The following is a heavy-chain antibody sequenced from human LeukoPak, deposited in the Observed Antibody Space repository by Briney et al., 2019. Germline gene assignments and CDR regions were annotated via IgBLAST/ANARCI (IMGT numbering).Heavy chain of an antibody. CDR1: GGSLSSYY. D-gene: IGHD5-12*01. CDR2: IYTSGST. CDR3: ARHPPRSGYDLPTHAFDI. Sequence: SETLSLTCTVSGGSLSSYYWSWIRQPAGKGLEWIGRIYTSGSTNYNPSLKSRVTMSVDTSKNQFSLKLSSVTAADTAVYYCARHPPRSGYDLPTHAFDIWGQGTMVTVSS. V-gene: IGHV4-4*07. J-gene: IGHJ3*02.